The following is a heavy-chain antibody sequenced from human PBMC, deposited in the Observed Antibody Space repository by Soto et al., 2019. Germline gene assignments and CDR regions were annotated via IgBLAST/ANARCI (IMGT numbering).Heavy chain of an antibody. CDR2: IYYSGST. V-gene: IGHV4-31*02. D-gene: IGHD3-10*01. Sequence: HPGKGLEWSGYIYYSGSTYYNPSLKSRVTISVDTSKNQFSLKLSSVTAADTAVYYCARALFSYGSGRYFQYYYYGMDVWGEGPMVTVSS. J-gene: IGHJ6*01. CDR3: ARALFSYGSGRYFQYYYYGMDV.